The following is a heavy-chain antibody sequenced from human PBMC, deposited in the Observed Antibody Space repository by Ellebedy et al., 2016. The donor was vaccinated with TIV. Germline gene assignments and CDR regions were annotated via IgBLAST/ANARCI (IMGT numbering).Heavy chain of an antibody. CDR1: GYTFTGYY. Sequence: AASVKVSCKASGYTFTGYYIHWVRQAPGQGLEWMGWINPNNSGTNYAQKFQGRVTMTRDTSISTAYMELSGLRSDDTAVYYCERVLIVVTTFDYWGQGTLVTVSA. D-gene: IGHD1-14*01. J-gene: IGHJ4*02. CDR3: ERVLIVVTTFDY. V-gene: IGHV1-2*02. CDR2: INPNNSGT.